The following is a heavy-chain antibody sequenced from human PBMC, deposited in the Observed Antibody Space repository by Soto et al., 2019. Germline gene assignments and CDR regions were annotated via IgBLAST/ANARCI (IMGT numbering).Heavy chain of an antibody. V-gene: IGHV4-59*01. CDR3: ASLTGGTYLSFYYYIGV. CDR2: IYYSGTT. J-gene: IGHJ6*03. D-gene: IGHD2-8*02. CDR1: GGSISGYY. Sequence: QVQLQESGPGLVKPSATLSLTCTVSGGSISGYYWSWIRQPPGKGLEWIGYIYYSGTTNYDPSLKSRVTMSVDTSKNQFSLKLSSVTAADTAVYYCASLTGGTYLSFYYYIGVWGKGTTVTVSS.